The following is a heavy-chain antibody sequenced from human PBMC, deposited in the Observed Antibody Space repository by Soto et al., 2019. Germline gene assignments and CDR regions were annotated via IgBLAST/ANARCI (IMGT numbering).Heavy chain of an antibody. CDR3: ARGTTFYYGTGFDP. D-gene: IGHD3-22*01. J-gene: IGHJ5*02. V-gene: IGHV3-30-3*01. Sequence: QVQLVESGGGVVQPGRSLRLSCAASGFTFSSYTMHWVRQAPGRGLDWVALISYDGSNIYYADSVKGRFTISRDNSKNPLNLEMNSLRAEDTALFYCARGTTFYYGTGFDPWGQGTLVTVSS. CDR1: GFTFSSYT. CDR2: ISYDGSNI.